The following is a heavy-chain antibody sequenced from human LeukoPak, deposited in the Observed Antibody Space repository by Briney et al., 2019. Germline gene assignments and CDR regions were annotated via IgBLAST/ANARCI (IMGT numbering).Heavy chain of an antibody. CDR2: IRSKTNNYAT. CDR1: GITFDGSP. Sequence: GGSLTLSCAASGITFDGSPIHWVRQASGKGLEWVGRIRSKTNNYATGYAASVKGRLLISRDDSKNMSYLQMNSLKTEDTAVYYCQAYYYYYMDVWGKGTTVTVS. CDR3: QAYYYYYMDV. J-gene: IGHJ6*03. V-gene: IGHV3-73*01.